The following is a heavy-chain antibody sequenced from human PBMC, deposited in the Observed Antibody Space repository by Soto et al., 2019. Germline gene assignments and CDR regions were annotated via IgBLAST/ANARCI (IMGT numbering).Heavy chain of an antibody. CDR2: INPILSMS. D-gene: IGHD3-10*01. J-gene: IGHJ4*02. CDR1: GDTFSFYT. V-gene: IGHV1-69*02. CDR3: ATSYGSGYRAFDY. Sequence: QVQLVQSGAEVKKPGSSVKVSCKASGDTFSFYTINWVRQAPGLGLEWVGRINPILSMSNYAQKFQGRVTMTADNSTSTAYMELRSLRSEDTAIYYCATSYGSGYRAFDYWGQGALVTVSS.